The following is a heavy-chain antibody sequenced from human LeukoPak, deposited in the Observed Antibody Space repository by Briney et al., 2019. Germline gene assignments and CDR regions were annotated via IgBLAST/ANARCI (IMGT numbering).Heavy chain of an antibody. D-gene: IGHD4-17*01. J-gene: IGHJ3*02. CDR2: IYYSGST. CDR3: AREGSYYGDYGGAAFDI. CDR1: GGSTSSSSYY. V-gene: IGHV4-39*07. Sequence: SETLSLTCTVSGGSTSSSSYYWGWIRQPPGKGLEWIGSIYYSGSTYYNPSLKSRVTISVDTSKNQFSLKLSSVTAADTAVYYCAREGSYYGDYGGAAFDIWGQGTMVTVSS.